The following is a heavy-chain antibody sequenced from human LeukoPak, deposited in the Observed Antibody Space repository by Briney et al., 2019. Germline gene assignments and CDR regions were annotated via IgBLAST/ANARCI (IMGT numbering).Heavy chain of an antibody. CDR2: IRSKAYGGTT. D-gene: IGHD3-22*01. V-gene: IGHV3-49*04. CDR1: GFTFGDYA. Sequence: GGSLRLSCTASGFTFGDYAMSWVRQAPGKGLEWVGFIRSKAYGGTTEYAASVKGRFTISRDDSKGIAYLQMNSLKTEDTAVYYCTSSLGSMIGADLRYWGQGTLVTVSS. J-gene: IGHJ4*02. CDR3: TSSLGSMIGADLRY.